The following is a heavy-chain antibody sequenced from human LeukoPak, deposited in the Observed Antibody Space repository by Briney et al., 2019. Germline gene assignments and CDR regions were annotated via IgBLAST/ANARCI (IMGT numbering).Heavy chain of an antibody. CDR2: AYHSGNT. CDR1: GGYVDTYY. V-gene: IGHV4-59*08. Sequence: PSETLSLTCTVSGGYVDTYYWSWIRQPPGKGLEWLGYAYHSGNTNYNPSLKSRVTMSVDTSKNQCSLRLSSVTAADTAVYYCARHRLYSYFDPWGQGTLVTVSS. CDR3: ARHRLYSYFDP. D-gene: IGHD6-13*01. J-gene: IGHJ5*02.